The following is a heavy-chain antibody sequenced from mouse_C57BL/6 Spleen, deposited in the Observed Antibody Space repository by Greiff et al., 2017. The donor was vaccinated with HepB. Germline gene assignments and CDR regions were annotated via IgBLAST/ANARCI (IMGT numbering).Heavy chain of an antibody. J-gene: IGHJ2*01. CDR1: GYAFSSSW. CDR2: IYPGDGDT. Sequence: QVQLQQSGPELVKPGASVKISCKASGYAFSSSWMNWVKQRPGKGLEWIGRIYPGDGDTNYNGKFKGKATLTADKSSSTAYMQLSSLTSEDSAVYFCARSGSNKDYFDYWGQGTTLTVSS. D-gene: IGHD2-5*01. V-gene: IGHV1-82*01. CDR3: ARSGSNKDYFDY.